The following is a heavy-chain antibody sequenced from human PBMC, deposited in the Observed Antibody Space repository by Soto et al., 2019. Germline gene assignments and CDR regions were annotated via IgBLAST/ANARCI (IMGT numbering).Heavy chain of an antibody. CDR3: ARVSLRFLEWLLYESAFDI. CDR1: GYTFTGYY. D-gene: IGHD3-3*01. CDR2: INPNSGGT. V-gene: IGHV1-2*02. J-gene: IGHJ3*02. Sequence: ASVKVSCKASGYTFTGYYMHWARQAPGQGLEWMGWINPNSGGTNYAQKFQGRVTMTRDTSISTAYMELSRLRSDDTAVYYCARVSLRFLEWLLYESAFDIWGQGTMVTVSS.